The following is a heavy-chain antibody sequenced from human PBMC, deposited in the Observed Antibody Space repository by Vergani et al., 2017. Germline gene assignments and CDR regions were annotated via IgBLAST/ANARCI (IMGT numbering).Heavy chain of an antibody. CDR1: GGSFPGYY. CDR3: ARGLRVPVHNSESFTLSKGACDI. CDR2: INHSGST. D-gene: IGHD2-2*01. J-gene: IGHJ3*02. Sequence: QVQLQQWGAGLLKPSETLSLTCAVYGGSFPGYYWSWIRQSPGKGLEWIGEINHSGSTNYNPSLKSRVTILIDMSKNQFSLKVSSVTAADTAVYYCARGLRVPVHNSESFTLSKGACDIWGQGTMVTVSS. V-gene: IGHV4-34*01.